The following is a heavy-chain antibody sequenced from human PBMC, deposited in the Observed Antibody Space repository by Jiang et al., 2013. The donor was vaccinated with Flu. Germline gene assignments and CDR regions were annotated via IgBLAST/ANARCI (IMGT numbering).Heavy chain of an antibody. D-gene: IGHD3-22*01. J-gene: IGHJ4*02. Sequence: EVKKPGESLRISCKGSGYSFTSYWISWVRQMPGKGLEWMGRIDPSDSYTNYSPSFQGHVTISADKSISTAYLQWSSLKASDTAMYYCARHISHYYDSSGYSDWGQGTLVTVSS. CDR3: ARHISHYYDSSGYSD. CDR1: GYSFTSYW. V-gene: IGHV5-10-1*01. CDR2: IDPSDSYT.